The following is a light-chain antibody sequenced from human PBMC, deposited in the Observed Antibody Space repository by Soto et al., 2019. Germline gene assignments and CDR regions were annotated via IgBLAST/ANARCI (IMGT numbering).Light chain of an antibody. CDR2: GAS. V-gene: IGKV3-20*01. J-gene: IGKJ2*01. CDR3: QQYGSWPRT. CDR1: QSVSSSY. Sequence: EIVLTQSPGTLSLSPGERATLSCRASQSVSSSYLAWYQQKPGQAPRLLIYGASSRATGNPDRFSGSGSGTDFTLPISRLEPEDFAVYYCQQYGSWPRTFGQGTKLEIK.